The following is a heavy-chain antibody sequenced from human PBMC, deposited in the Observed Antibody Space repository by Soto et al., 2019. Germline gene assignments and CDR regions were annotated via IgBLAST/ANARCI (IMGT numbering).Heavy chain of an antibody. D-gene: IGHD3-10*01. CDR1: GGTFSSYA. Sequence: QVQLVQPGAEVKKPGSSVKVSCKASGGTFSSYAISWVRQAPGQGLQWMGGIIPIFGTATYALKFQGRVTITADESTSTGYMELSSLRSEDTAVYYCARDTVRFGELSQYDFDYWGQGTLVTVSS. CDR3: ARDTVRFGELSQYDFDY. J-gene: IGHJ4*02. V-gene: IGHV1-69*01. CDR2: IIPIFGTA.